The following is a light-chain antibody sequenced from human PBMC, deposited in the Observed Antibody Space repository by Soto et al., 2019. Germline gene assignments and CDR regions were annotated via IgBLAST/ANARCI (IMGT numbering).Light chain of an antibody. J-gene: IGKJ1*01. CDR2: DAS. Sequence: EIVLTQSPATLSLSPGERATLSCRASHSVGSYLAWYQQKPGQAPRLLIYDASNRATGIPARFSGSGSGTDFTLTISSLEPDDFAVYYCQQPTRAFGQGTKVEIK. V-gene: IGKV3-11*01. CDR3: QQPTRA. CDR1: HSVGSY.